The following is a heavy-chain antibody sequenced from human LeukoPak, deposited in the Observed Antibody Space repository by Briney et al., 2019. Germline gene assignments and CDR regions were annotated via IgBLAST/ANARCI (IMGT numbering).Heavy chain of an antibody. CDR1: GFTFSGYW. J-gene: IGHJ5*01. V-gene: IGHV3-74*01. CDR3: ARSDWFDS. Sequence: GGSLRLSGAASGFTFSGYWMHWVRQVPGRGLVWVSRIKSDGSSTTYADAVKGRFTISRDNAKNTLNLQMNSLRAEDTAVYYTARSDWFDSWGQGTLVTVSS. CDR2: IKSDGSST.